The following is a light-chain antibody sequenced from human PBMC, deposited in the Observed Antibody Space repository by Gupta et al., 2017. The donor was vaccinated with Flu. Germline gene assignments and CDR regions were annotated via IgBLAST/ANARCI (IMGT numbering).Light chain of an antibody. Sequence: QSALTQPPSASGSPGQSVTISCTGTSSDVGAYNYVSWYQQHPGKVPKLIIFAVRKRPSGVPDRFSGSKSGTTASLTVSGLQADDEATYYCSSYAGSSNFVVFGGGTKLTVL. CDR3: SSYAGSSNFVV. CDR1: SSDVGAYNY. V-gene: IGLV2-8*01. J-gene: IGLJ2*01. CDR2: AVR.